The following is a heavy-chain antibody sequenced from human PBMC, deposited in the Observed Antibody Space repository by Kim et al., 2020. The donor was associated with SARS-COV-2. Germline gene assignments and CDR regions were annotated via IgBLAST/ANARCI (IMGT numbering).Heavy chain of an antibody. D-gene: IGHD1-1*01. V-gene: IGHV4-59*02. CDR2: IYYSGNS. CDR3: AGGTIRGLEY. J-gene: IGHJ4*02. Sequence: SETLSLTCIVSADSASTYYWSWIRQTPGKGLEWIGYIYYSGNSGYNPSFQSRVTLSVDPSKNQFSLNLRSVTAADTAVYYCAGGTIRGLEYWGQGTLVTVSS. CDR1: ADSASTYY.